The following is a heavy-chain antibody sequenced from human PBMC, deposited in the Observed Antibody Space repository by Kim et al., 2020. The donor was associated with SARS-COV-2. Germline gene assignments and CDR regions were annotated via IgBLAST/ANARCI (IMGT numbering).Heavy chain of an antibody. CDR2: DGGTT. V-gene: IGHV3-15*01. CDR3: STDLPGY. Sequence: DGGTTDYAARVKGRFTIARDDAKNTLYLQMNTVKTEDTAVYYCSTDLPGYWGQGTLVTVSS. J-gene: IGHJ4*02.